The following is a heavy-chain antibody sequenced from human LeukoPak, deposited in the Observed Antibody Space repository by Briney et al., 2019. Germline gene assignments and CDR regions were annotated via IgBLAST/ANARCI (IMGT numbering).Heavy chain of an antibody. CDR1: GLTLSSYE. D-gene: IGHD6-19*01. CDR2: ISSSGSTI. V-gene: IGHV3-48*03. Sequence: PGGSLRFSCAASGLTLSSYEMNWVRQAPGKGLEWVSYISSSGSTIYYADSVKGRFTISRDNAKNSLYLQMNSLRAEDTAVYYCAREVGYSSGWYRPGFDYWGQGTLVTVSS. J-gene: IGHJ4*02. CDR3: AREVGYSSGWYRPGFDY.